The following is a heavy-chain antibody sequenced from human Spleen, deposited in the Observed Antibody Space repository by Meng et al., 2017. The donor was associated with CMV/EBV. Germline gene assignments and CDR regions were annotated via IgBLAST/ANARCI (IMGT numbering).Heavy chain of an antibody. D-gene: IGHD6-19*01. J-gene: IGHJ4*02. CDR2: IYHSGST. V-gene: IGHV4-4*02. CDR1: GGSISNSNC. Sequence: QVQLQESGPGLVKPSGPLSITCAVSGGSISNSNCWSWFRQPPGKGLAWIGEIYHSGSTNYNPSLKSRVTISVDKSKNQFSLNLSSVTAADTAVYYCARVGQWLPIDYWGQGTLVTVSS. CDR3: ARVGQWLPIDY.